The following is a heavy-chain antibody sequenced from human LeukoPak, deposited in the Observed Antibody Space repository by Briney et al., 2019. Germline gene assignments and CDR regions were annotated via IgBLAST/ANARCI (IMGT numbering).Heavy chain of an antibody. J-gene: IGHJ4*02. CDR3: ARESGSGTQIDY. CDR2: INSDGSSI. V-gene: IGHV3-74*01. CDR1: GFTFTSYW. Sequence: GGSLRLSCAASGFTFTSYWMHWVRQAPGKGLVWVSRINSDGSSISYADSVKGRFTISRDNAKKTLYLQMNSLRAEDTALYSCARESGSGTQIDYWGQGTLVTVSS. D-gene: IGHD3-10*01.